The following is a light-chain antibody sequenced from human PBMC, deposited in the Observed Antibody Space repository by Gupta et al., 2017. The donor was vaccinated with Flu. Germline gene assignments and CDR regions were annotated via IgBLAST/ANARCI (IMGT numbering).Light chain of an antibody. J-gene: IGKJ3*01. CDR1: QSLLHTNGYIY. Sequence: DLVMTQSPLSLPVTPGEPASISCRSSQSLLHTNGYIYLDWYLQKPGQSPQVLIYLGSYRASGVPDRFSASGSGTEFTLKITIVEAEDVGVYYCMQALQAPPTFGPGTKVEI. CDR3: MQALQAPPT. CDR2: LGS. V-gene: IGKV2-28*01.